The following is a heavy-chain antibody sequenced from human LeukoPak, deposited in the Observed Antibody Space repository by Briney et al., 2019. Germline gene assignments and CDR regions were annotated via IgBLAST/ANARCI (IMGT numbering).Heavy chain of an antibody. V-gene: IGHV4-39*07. D-gene: IGHD2-15*01. CDR1: GGSISSSSYY. J-gene: IGHJ4*02. CDR2: IYYSGST. Sequence: SETLSLTCTVSGGSISSSSYYWGWIRQPPGKGLEWIGSIYYSGSTYYNPSLKSRVTISVDTSKNQFSLKLSSVTAADTAVYYCARDPDYCSGGSCYYFDYWGQGTLVTVSS. CDR3: ARDPDYCSGGSCYYFDY.